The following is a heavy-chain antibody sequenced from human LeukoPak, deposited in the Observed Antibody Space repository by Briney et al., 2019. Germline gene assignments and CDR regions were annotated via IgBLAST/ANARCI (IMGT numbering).Heavy chain of an antibody. CDR1: GFTFRSYG. CDR3: ARYGPEKVLDY. V-gene: IGHV3-33*01. J-gene: IGHJ4*02. Sequence: GRSLRLSCAASGFTFRSYGMHWVRQAAGKGLEWVAVIWYDGSEKYYVDSVKGRFTISRDNSKDTLYLQMNGLRVEDSAVYYCARYGPEKVLDYWGRGTLVAVSS. D-gene: IGHD3-10*01. CDR2: IWYDGSEK.